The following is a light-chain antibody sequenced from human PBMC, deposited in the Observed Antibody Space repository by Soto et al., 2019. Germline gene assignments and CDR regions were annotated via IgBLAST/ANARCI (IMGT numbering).Light chain of an antibody. CDR1: QSVSNN. CDR3: QQYNNWPTWT. V-gene: IGKV3-15*01. J-gene: IGKJ1*01. CDR2: DAS. Sequence: ILMPQSPATLSVSPGERATRSCRASQSVSNNLAWYQQKPCQAPRLLIYDASTRATGIPARFSGSGSGTEVTITISGLQSEDFAVYYCQQYNNWPTWTLGQGTKVEIK.